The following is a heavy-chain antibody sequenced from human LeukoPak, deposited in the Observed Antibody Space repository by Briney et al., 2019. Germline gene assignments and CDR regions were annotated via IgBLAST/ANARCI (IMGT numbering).Heavy chain of an antibody. D-gene: IGHD6-13*01. Sequence: PGGSLRLSCTASGFTFGDYAMSWFRQAPGKGLEWVGFIRSKAYGGTTEYAASVKGRFTISRDDSKSIAYLQMNSLKTEDTAVYYCAKDRDGGTWSFYFEDWGQGTLVTVSS. CDR3: AKDRDGGTWSFYFED. J-gene: IGHJ4*02. CDR1: GFTFGDYA. V-gene: IGHV3-49*03. CDR2: IRSKAYGGTT.